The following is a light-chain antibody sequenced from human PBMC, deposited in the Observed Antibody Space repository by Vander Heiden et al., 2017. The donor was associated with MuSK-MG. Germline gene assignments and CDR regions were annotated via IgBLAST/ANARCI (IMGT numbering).Light chain of an antibody. CDR3: MQALQTIT. Sequence: IVMTQSPLSLPVTPGKPASISCRSSQSLLHSNGYNYLDWYLQKPGQSPQLLIYLGSNRASGVPDRFSGSGSGTDFTLKISRVEAEDVGVYYCMQALQTITFGQGTRLEIK. CDR2: LGS. V-gene: IGKV2-28*01. J-gene: IGKJ5*01. CDR1: QSLLHSNGYNY.